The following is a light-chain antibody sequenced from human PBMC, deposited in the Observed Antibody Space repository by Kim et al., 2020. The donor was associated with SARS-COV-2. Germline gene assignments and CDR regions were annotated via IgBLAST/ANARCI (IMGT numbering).Light chain of an antibody. CDR3: AAWDDNLNGWV. V-gene: IGLV1-44*01. J-gene: IGLJ3*02. CDR2: SRN. CDR1: SSNIGSNT. Sequence: QSVLTQPPSASGTPGQRVTISCSGRSSNIGSNTVNWYQQLPGTAPKLLVYSRNQRPSGVPDRCSASRSGTSASLAISGLQSEDEADYYCAAWDDNLNGWVFGGGTQLTVL.